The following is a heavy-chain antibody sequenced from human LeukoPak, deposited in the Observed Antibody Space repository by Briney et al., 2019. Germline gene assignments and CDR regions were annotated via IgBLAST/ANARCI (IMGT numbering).Heavy chain of an antibody. CDR1: GYSFTSYW. CDR3: ARRRNYGGNFFDY. D-gene: IGHD4-23*01. V-gene: IGHV5-51*01. Sequence: GESLKISCMSSGYSFTSYWIGWVRQMPGKGLEWMGIIYPGDSDTRYSPSFQGQVTISADKSISTAYLQWSSLKASDTAMYYCARRRNYGGNFFDYWGQGTLVTVSS. J-gene: IGHJ4*02. CDR2: IYPGDSDT.